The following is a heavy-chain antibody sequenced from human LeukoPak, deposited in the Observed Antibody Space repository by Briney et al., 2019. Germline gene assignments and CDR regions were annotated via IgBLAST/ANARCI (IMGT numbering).Heavy chain of an antibody. CDR1: GFTFSGHW. J-gene: IGHJ4*02. Sequence: GGSLRLSCAASGFTFSGHWMCWVRQAPGKGLEWVANINQGGSDKYYVDSVKGRFTISRDNANNLLYLQMNSLRGEDTAVYYCTRDRSRAEDDWGQGTLVTVSS. D-gene: IGHD1-14*01. V-gene: IGHV3-7*01. CDR2: INQGGSDK. CDR3: TRDRSRAEDD.